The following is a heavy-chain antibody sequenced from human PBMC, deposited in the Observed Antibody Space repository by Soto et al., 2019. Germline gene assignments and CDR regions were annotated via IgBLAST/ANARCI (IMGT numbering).Heavy chain of an antibody. CDR1: GGSVSSGSYY. V-gene: IGHV4-61*01. J-gene: IGHJ4*02. CDR3: ARDRGGYGNFDY. CDR2: IYYSGST. Sequence: PSETLSLTCTVSGGSVSSGSYYWSWIRQPPGKGLEWIGYIYYSGSTNYNPSLKSRVTISVDTSKNQFSLKLSSVTAADTAVYYCARDRGGYGNFDYWGQGTLVTVSS. D-gene: IGHD3-10*01.